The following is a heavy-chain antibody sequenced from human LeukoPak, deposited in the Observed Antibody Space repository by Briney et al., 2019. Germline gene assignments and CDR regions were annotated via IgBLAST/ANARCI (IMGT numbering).Heavy chain of an antibody. J-gene: IGHJ5*02. Sequence: ASVKVSCKAPGYTFTGYHMHWVRQAPGQGLEWMGWINPNTGGTNYAQKFQGRVTMTRDTSISTAYMELSRLRSDDTAVYYCATLLSALETKPWGQGTQVTVSS. V-gene: IGHV1-2*02. CDR1: GYTFTGYH. CDR2: INPNTGGT. D-gene: IGHD3-10*01. CDR3: ATLLSALETKP.